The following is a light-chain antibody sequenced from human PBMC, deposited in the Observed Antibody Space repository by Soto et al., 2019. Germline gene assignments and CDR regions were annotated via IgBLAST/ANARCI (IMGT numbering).Light chain of an antibody. CDR3: QQYNNWPPLT. Sequence: ILMTQSPATLSVSPGERATLSCRASQSVSRDLAWYQQKPGQAPRLLIYGASTRATGIPARFSGSGSGTESIPTISSLQSEDFAVYYCQQYNNWPPLTFGGGTKVEIK. CDR1: QSVSRD. V-gene: IGKV3-15*01. CDR2: GAS. J-gene: IGKJ4*01.